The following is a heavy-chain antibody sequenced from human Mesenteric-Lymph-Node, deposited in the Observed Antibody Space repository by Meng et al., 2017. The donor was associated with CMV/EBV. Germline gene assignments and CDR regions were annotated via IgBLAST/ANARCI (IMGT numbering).Heavy chain of an antibody. CDR1: GFTFSSYA. D-gene: IGHD3-22*01. Sequence: GESLKISCAASGFTFSSYAMNWVRQAPGKGLEWVSTVSGSGVSTYYADSVKGRFTISRDNAKNSLYLQMNSLRAEDTAVYYCARDRLAYYDSRGPTRAYAMDVWGQGTTVTVSS. CDR3: ARDRLAYYDSRGPTRAYAMDV. J-gene: IGHJ6*02. CDR2: VSGSGVST. V-gene: IGHV3-23*01.